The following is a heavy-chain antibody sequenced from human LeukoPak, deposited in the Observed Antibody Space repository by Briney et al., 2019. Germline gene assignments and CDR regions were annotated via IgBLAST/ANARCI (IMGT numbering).Heavy chain of an antibody. Sequence: PGGSLRLSCAASGFTFSSYAMSWVRQAPGKGLEWVSAISGSGGSTYYADSVKGRFTISRDNSKNTLYLQMNSLRAEDTAVYYCAKDGARIAVAAYYFDYWGQGTLVTLSS. V-gene: IGHV3-23*01. CDR1: GFTFSSYA. CDR3: AKDGARIAVAAYYFDY. J-gene: IGHJ4*02. D-gene: IGHD6-19*01. CDR2: ISGSGGST.